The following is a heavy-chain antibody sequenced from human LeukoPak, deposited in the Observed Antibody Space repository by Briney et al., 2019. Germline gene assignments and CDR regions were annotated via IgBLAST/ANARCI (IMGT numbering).Heavy chain of an antibody. V-gene: IGHV4-59*01. J-gene: IGHJ5*02. CDR1: GGSIKNYY. D-gene: IGHD4-23*01. CDR3: ARHRSDTGGKKGVNWFDP. CDR2: IYFGGTT. Sequence: PSETLSLTRSVSGGSIKNYYWSWIRQPPGKGLEWLSNIYFGGTTDYNSSLKSRLTISVDTFKNQLSLNLQSVTAADTATYYCARHRSDTGGKKGVNWFDPWGQGTLVTVSS.